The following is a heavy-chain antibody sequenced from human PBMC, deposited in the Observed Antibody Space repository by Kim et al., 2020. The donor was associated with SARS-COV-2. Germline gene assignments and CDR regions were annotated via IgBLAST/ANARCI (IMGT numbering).Heavy chain of an antibody. V-gene: IGHV1-18*01. CDR2: ISAYNGNT. J-gene: IGHJ6*02. CDR3: ARDKYYDSSGYYYYFDLNVYYYYGMDV. CDR1: GYTFTSYG. D-gene: IGHD3-22*01. Sequence: ASVKVSCKASGYTFTSYGISWVRQAPGQGLEWMGWISAYNGNTNYAQKLQGRVTMTTDTSTSTAYMELRSLRSDDTAVYYCARDKYYDSSGYYYYFDLNVYYYYGMDVWGQGTTVTVSS.